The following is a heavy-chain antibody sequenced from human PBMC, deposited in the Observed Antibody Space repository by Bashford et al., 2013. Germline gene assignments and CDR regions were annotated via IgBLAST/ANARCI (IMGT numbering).Heavy chain of an antibody. J-gene: IGHJ3*02. CDR3: ATYGAHDAFDI. D-gene: IGHD4-17*01. CDR2: IVVGSDKT. V-gene: IGHV1-58*02. CDR1: GYTFTGYY. Sequence: SVKVSCKASGYTFTGYYMHWVRQARGQGLEWIGWIVVGSDKTNYAQKFQERVNITRDMSTSTAYMELSSLRSGDTAVYYCATYGAHDAFDIWGQGTMVTVSS.